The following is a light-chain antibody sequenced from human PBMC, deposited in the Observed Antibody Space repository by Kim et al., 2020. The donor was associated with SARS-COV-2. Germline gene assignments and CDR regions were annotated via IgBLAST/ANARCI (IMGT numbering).Light chain of an antibody. CDR2: AAS. CDR1: QAISNS. J-gene: IGKJ3*01. CDR3: LYYRGYPFS. Sequence: DIQMTQSPSSLSASVGDRVTITCRASQAISNSLAWFQQKPGKAPKVLISAASSLQSGVPSRFSGSGSGTDFTLTISSLQPEDFATYYCLYYRGYPFSFGPGTKVDIK. V-gene: IGKV1-16*01.